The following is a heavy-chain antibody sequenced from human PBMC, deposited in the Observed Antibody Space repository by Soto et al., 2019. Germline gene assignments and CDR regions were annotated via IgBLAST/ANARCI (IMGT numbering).Heavy chain of an antibody. J-gene: IGHJ6*02. V-gene: IGHV1-8*01. Sequence: ASVKVSCKASGYTFTSYDINWVRQATGQGLEWMGWMNPNSGNTGYAQKFQGRVTMTRNTSISKAYMELSSLTSEDTAVYYCARAQQYAFWSGYPDSFWGGGGGSYYYYGMDVWGQGTTVTVSS. D-gene: IGHD3-3*01. CDR1: GYTFTSYD. CDR2: MNPNSGNT. CDR3: ARAQQYAFWSGYPDSFWGGGGGSYYYYGMDV.